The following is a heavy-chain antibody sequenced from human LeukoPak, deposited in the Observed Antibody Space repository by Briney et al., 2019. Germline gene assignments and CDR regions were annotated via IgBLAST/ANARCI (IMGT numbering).Heavy chain of an antibody. V-gene: IGHV3-64*01. CDR2: ISSNGGST. J-gene: IGHJ4*02. CDR1: GFTFSSYA. D-gene: IGHD5-12*01. Sequence: GGTLRLSCAASGFTFSSYAMHWVRQPPGKGLEYVSAISSNGGSTYYANSVKGRFTISRDNSKNTLYLQMGSLRAEDMAVYYCHHVDKRSGGEWGQGTLVTVSS. CDR3: HHVDKRSGGE.